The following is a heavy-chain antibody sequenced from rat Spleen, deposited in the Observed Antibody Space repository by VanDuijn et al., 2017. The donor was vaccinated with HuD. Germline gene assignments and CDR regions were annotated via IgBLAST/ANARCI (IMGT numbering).Heavy chain of an antibody. CDR2: IIYDGSSI. Sequence: EVQLVESGGGLVQPGRSLKLSCAASGFIFSDYAMAWVRQAPKKGLEWVATIIYDGSSIYYRDSVKGRFTISRDNAKSTLYLQMDSLGSEDTATYFCAREAGLPFHYFDYWGQGVMVTVSS. J-gene: IGHJ2*01. D-gene: IGHD1-4*01. CDR1: GFIFSDYA. CDR3: AREAGLPFHYFDY. V-gene: IGHV5-7*01.